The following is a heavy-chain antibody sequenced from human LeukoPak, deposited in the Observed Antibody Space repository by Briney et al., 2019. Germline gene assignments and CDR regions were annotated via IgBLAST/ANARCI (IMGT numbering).Heavy chain of an antibody. J-gene: IGHJ4*02. V-gene: IGHV3-23*01. CDR1: GFTFSSYA. D-gene: IGHD2-21*02. CDR3: AKQGPARIPIVVVTAMAH. Sequence: GGSLRLSCAASGFTFSSYAMSGVRQAPGKGLEWVSAISGSGGSTYYADSVKGRFTITRDNSKNTLYLQMNSLRAEDTAVYYCAKQGPARIPIVVVTAMAHWGQGTLVTVSS. CDR2: ISGSGGST.